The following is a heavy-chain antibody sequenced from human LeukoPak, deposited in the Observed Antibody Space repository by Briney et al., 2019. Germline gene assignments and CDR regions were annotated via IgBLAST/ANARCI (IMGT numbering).Heavy chain of an antibody. Sequence: SETLSLTCAVYGGSFSGYYWSWIRQPPGKGLEWIGEINHSGSTNYNPSLKSRVTISVDTSKNQFSLKLSSVTAADTAVYYCARIGGDPTVSFDYWGQGTLVTVSS. J-gene: IGHJ4*02. D-gene: IGHD2-21*02. CDR1: GGSFSGYY. CDR3: ARIGGDPTVSFDY. CDR2: INHSGST. V-gene: IGHV4-34*01.